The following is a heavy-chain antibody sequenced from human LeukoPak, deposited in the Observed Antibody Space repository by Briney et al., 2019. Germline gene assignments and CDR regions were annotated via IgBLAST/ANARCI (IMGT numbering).Heavy chain of an antibody. CDR3: ARDRTYCSSTGCYPHTHYYYYYMDV. CDR1: GFTFSDYY. D-gene: IGHD2-2*01. Sequence: GGSLRLSCAASGFTFSDYYMSWIRQAPGKGLEWVAVISYDGSNKYYADSVKGRFTISRDNSKNTLYLQMNSLRAEDTAVYYCARDRTYCSSTGCYPHTHYYYYYMDVWGKGTTVTVSS. J-gene: IGHJ6*03. V-gene: IGHV3-30-3*01. CDR2: ISYDGSNK.